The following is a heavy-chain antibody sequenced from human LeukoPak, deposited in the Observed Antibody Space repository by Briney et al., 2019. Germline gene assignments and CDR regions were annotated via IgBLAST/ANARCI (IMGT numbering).Heavy chain of an antibody. CDR3: TRGTGTTFDY. J-gene: IGHJ4*02. D-gene: IGHD1-1*01. CDR1: GFTFSSSW. CDR2: LDGDGSTT. V-gene: IGHV3-74*01. Sequence: GGSLRLSCAASGFTFSSSWMHWVRHASGKGLVWVSRLDGDGSTTTYADSVKGRFTISRDNAKNTLYLQLNSLGAEDTAVYYCTRGTGTTFDYWGQGTLVTVSS.